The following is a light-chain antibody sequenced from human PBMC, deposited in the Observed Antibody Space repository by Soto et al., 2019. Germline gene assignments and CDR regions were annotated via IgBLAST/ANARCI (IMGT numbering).Light chain of an antibody. CDR1: QSIVTY. Sequence: DIQMTQSPDSLSASVGDRVTITCRASQSIVTYLNWYQQKPGKAPNLLVYAASSLQSGVPSRFSGSGSGTDFTLTINTLQPEDFATYYCQQTNSPPYSIGQGTKLEI. V-gene: IGKV1-39*01. CDR3: QQTNSPPYS. CDR2: AAS. J-gene: IGKJ2*01.